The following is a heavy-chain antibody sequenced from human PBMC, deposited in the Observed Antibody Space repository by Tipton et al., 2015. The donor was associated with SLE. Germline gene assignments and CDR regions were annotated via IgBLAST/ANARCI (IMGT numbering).Heavy chain of an antibody. D-gene: IGHD6-13*01. CDR1: GFTFSSYG. CDR2: IWYDGSNK. CDR3: AKDSPYSSSWAPSY. Sequence: SLRLSCAASGFTFSSYGMHWVRQAPGKGLEWVAVIWYDGSNKYYADSVKGRFTISRGNSKNTLYLQMNSLRAEDTAVYYCAKDSPYSSSWAPSYWGQGTLVTVSS. V-gene: IGHV3-33*06. J-gene: IGHJ4*02.